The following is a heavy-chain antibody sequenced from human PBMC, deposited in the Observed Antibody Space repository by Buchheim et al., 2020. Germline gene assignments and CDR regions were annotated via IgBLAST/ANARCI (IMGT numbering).Heavy chain of an antibody. D-gene: IGHD3-3*02. J-gene: IGHJ4*02. V-gene: IGHV3-23*01. CDR1: GFSFSTNA. Sequence: DVQLLQSGGGLVQPGGSLRLSCAASGFSFSTNAMSWVRQAPGRGLEWVSGIGGDGRSHYADSVQGRFTISRDSSKGTLSLQMNGLRVEDTATYYCAKDLHFWSAMDYWGQGAL. CDR3: AKDLHFWSAMDY. CDR2: IGGDGRS.